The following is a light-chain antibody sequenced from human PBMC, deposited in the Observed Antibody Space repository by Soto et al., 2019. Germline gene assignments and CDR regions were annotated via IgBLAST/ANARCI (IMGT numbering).Light chain of an antibody. V-gene: IGLV2-23*01. CDR1: SSDVGGYNL. Sequence: QSVLTQPASVSGSPGQSITISCTGTSSDVGGYNLVSWYQQHPGKAPKFMIFEGNKQPSGLSNRFSGSKSGNTASLTISGLQAEDEADYYCCSYAGRFTYVFGAGTK. CDR3: CSYAGRFTYV. J-gene: IGLJ1*01. CDR2: EGN.